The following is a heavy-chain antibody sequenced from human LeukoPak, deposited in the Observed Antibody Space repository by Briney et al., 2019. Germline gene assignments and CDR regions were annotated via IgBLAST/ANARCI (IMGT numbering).Heavy chain of an antibody. D-gene: IGHD4-17*01. J-gene: IGHJ4*02. CDR1: GGTFSSYA. CDR2: IIPIFGTA. Sequence: SVKVSCKASGGTFSSYAISWVRQAPGQGLEWMGGIIPIFGTANYAQKFQGRVTITADESTSTAYMELSSLRAEDTAVYYCARGSDGDYVSYFDYWGQGTLVTVSS. V-gene: IGHV1-69*13. CDR3: ARGSDGDYVSYFDY.